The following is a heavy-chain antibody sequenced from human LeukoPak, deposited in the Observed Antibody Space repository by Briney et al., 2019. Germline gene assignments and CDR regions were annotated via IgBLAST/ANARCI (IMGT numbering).Heavy chain of an antibody. J-gene: IGHJ6*03. CDR1: GDSVSCNSAA. V-gene: IGHV6-1*01. CDR3: ARDRPRRGSGYFYYYYYYMDV. Sequence: SQTLSLTCAISGDSVSCNSAAWNWIRQSPSRGLEWLGRTYYRSKWYNDYAVSVKSRITINPDTSKNQFSLQLNSVTPEDTAVYYCARDRPRRGSGYFYYYYYYMDVWGKGTTVTVSS. D-gene: IGHD3-22*01. CDR2: TYYRSKWYN.